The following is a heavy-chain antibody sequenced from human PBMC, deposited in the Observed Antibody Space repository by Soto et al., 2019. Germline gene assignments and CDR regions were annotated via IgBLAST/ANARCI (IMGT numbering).Heavy chain of an antibody. Sequence: PGGSLRLSCAASGSTFSSYEMHWVRQAPGKGLEWVSYISKRGSVIYYADSVKGRFTISRDNAKNLLYLQMTSLRAEDTAVYFCARVNLRFSYGIDVWGHGSTVTVSS. J-gene: IGHJ6*02. CDR2: ISKRGSVI. CDR3: ARVNLRFSYGIDV. V-gene: IGHV3-48*03. CDR1: GSTFSSYE. D-gene: IGHD3-3*01.